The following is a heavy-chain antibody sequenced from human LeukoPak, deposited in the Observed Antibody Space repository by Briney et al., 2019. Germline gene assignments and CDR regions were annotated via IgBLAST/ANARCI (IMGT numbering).Heavy chain of an antibody. CDR3: ARHEGVYYDFWSGYLPEARFDP. Sequence: SGTLSLTCTVSGGSISSYYWSWIRQPPGKGLEWIGYIYYSGSTNYNPSLKSRVTISVDTSKNQFSLKLSSVTAADTAVYYCARHEGVYYDFWSGYLPEARFDPWGQGTLVTVSS. J-gene: IGHJ5*02. D-gene: IGHD3-3*01. V-gene: IGHV4-59*08. CDR1: GGSISSYY. CDR2: IYYSGST.